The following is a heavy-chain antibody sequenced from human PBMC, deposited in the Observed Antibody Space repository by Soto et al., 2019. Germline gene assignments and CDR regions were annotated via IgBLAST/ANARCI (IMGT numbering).Heavy chain of an antibody. D-gene: IGHD3-10*01. CDR1: GFTFNNYA. CDR3: SKGRGGSGSLTPRVDF. V-gene: IGHV3-23*01. Sequence: EVQLLESGGGLVQPGGSLRLSCAASGFTFNNYAMTWVRQAPGKGLEWVSAISGGGDTTSYADSVKGRFTVSRDGSKNTLHLQMSSLRAEVTALYYCSKGRGGSGSLTPRVDFWGQGTLVTVSS. J-gene: IGHJ4*02. CDR2: ISGGGDTT.